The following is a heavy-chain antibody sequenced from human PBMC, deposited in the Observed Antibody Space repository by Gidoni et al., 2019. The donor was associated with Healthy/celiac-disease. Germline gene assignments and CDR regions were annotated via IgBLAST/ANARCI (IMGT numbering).Heavy chain of an antibody. CDR3: ARDSSVRGAMGYYYYYGMDV. J-gene: IGHJ6*02. Sequence: QVQLVESGGGVVQPGRSLRLSCAASGFTFSSYGMHWVRQAPGKGLEWVAVIWYDGSNKYYADSVKGRFTISRDNSKNTLYLQMNSLRAEDTAVYYCARDSSVRGAMGYYYYYGMDVWGQGTTVTVSS. D-gene: IGHD3-10*01. V-gene: IGHV3-33*01. CDR2: IWYDGSNK. CDR1: GFTFSSYG.